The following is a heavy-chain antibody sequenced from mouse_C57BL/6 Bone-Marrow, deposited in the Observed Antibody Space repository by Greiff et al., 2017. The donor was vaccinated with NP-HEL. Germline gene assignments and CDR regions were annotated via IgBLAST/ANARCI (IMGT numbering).Heavy chain of an antibody. Sequence: EVNLVESGGGLVKPGGSLKLSCAASGFTFSSYAMSWVRQTPEKRLEWVATISDGGSYTYYPDNVKGRFTISRDNAKNNLYLQMSHLKSEDTAMYYCARIYYGILYYAMDYWGQGTSVTVSS. V-gene: IGHV5-4*03. CDR3: ARIYYGILYYAMDY. CDR1: GFTFSSYA. CDR2: ISDGGSYT. J-gene: IGHJ4*01. D-gene: IGHD2-1*01.